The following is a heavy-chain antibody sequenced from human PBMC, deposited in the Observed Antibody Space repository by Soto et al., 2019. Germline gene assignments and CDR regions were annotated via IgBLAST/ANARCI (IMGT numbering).Heavy chain of an antibody. Sequence: QVHLVQSGTEVKKPGASVKVSCKASGYTFTTYGISWVRQAPGQGLEWMGWISAYNGNTDYAQKLQGRVTMTTDTSTSTAYMELRSLRSDDTAMYYCARGCGAACYHPPPNYFDYWGQGTLVTVSS. J-gene: IGHJ4*02. CDR3: ARGCGAACYHPPPNYFDY. V-gene: IGHV1-18*01. D-gene: IGHD2-21*02. CDR2: ISAYNGNT. CDR1: GYTFTTYG.